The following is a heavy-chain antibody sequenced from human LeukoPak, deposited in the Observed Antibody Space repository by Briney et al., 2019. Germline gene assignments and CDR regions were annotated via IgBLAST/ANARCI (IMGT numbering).Heavy chain of an antibody. CDR1: GGSVTSGSSY. J-gene: IGHJ6*02. CDR2: IYYSGNT. Sequence: SETLSLTCTVSGGSVTSGSSYWGWFRQPPGKGLEWTGNIYYSGNTYYSPSLTSRVTISVDTSKNQFSLKLSSVSAADTAVYYCARAHFIASYYYGVDVWGQGTTVSVSS. D-gene: IGHD3-3*02. CDR3: ARAHFIASYYYGVDV. V-gene: IGHV4-39*07.